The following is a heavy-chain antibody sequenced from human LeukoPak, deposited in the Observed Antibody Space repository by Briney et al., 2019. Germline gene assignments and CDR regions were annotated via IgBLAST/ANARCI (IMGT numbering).Heavy chain of an antibody. CDR2: IWYDGSNK. CDR1: GFTFSSFD. CDR3: ARGASSSTALTQYYYYYYGMDV. Sequence: GRSLRLSCAASGFTFSSFDMHWVRQAPGKGLDCVAFIWYDGSNKYYADSVKGRFTISRDNSKNTLYLQMNSLRAEDTAVYYCARGASSSTALTQYYYYYYGMDVWGQGTTVTVSS. D-gene: IGHD6-6*01. V-gene: IGHV3-33*01. J-gene: IGHJ6*02.